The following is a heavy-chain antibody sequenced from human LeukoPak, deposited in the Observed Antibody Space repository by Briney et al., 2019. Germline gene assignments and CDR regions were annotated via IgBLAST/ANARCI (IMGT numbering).Heavy chain of an antibody. V-gene: IGHV3-30*02. CDR2: IWYDGSNK. Sequence: PGGSLRLSCAASGFTFSSYGMHWVRQAPGKGLEWVAVIWYDGSNKYYADSVKGRFTISRDNSKNTLYLQMDSLRAEDTAVYYCANGAGTKESKSPGPWFDYWGQGTLVTVSS. CDR1: GFTFSSYG. CDR3: ANGAGTKESKSPGPWFDY. J-gene: IGHJ4*02. D-gene: IGHD1-7*01.